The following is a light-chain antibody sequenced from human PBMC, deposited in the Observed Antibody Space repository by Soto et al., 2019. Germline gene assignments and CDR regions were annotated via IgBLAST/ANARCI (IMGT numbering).Light chain of an antibody. CDR3: QQRSNWPIT. CDR1: QSVSSN. CDR2: DAS. V-gene: IGKV3-11*01. J-gene: IGKJ5*01. Sequence: EIVMSHSPATLSVSPGERHSLSCRASQSVSSNLAWYQQKPGQAPRLLIYDASNRATGIPARFSGSGSGTDFTLTISSLEPEDFAVYYCQQRSNWPITFGQGTRLEIK.